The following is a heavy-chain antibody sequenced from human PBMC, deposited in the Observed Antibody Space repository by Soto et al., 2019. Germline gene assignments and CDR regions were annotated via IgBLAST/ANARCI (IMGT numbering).Heavy chain of an antibody. J-gene: IGHJ4*02. D-gene: IGHD1-1*01. CDR3: ARDQTMACPTTFDY. V-gene: IGHV3-74*01. CDR1: GFTFSTYW. Sequence: PRGSLRLSCVTSGFTFSTYWMHWVRQAPGKGLRWVSRISSDGSNIHSADSVTGRVTISRDNAKNTLYLQMNSLLAEDTAIYYCARDQTMACPTTFDYWGQGTLVTVSS. CDR2: ISSDGSNI.